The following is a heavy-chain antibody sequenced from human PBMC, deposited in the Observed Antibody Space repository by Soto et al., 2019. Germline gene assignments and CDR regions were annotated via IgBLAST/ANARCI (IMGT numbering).Heavy chain of an antibody. V-gene: IGHV4-30-4*02. CDR3: ARRRYDFWSGYSNYYYYYGMDV. Sequence: SETLSLTCTVSGGSISSGDYYWSWIRQPPGKGLEWIGYIYYSGSTYYNPSLKSRVTISVDTSKNQFSLKLSSVTAADTAVYYCARRRYDFWSGYSNYYYYYGMDVWGQGTTVTVSS. CDR1: GGSISSGDYY. D-gene: IGHD3-3*01. J-gene: IGHJ6*02. CDR2: IYYSGST.